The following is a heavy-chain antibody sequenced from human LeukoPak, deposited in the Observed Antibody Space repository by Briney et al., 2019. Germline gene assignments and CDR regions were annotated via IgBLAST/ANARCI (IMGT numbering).Heavy chain of an antibody. V-gene: IGHV1-8*02. CDR2: MNPNSGNT. Sequence: GASVKVSCKASGYTFTSYGINWVRQATGQGLEWMGWMNPNSGNTGYAQKFQGRVTMTRNTSISTAYMELSSLRSEDTAVYYCARGQPTVTRVDDAFDIWGQGAMVTVSS. CDR1: GYTFTSYG. CDR3: ARGQPTVTRVDDAFDI. D-gene: IGHD4-17*01. J-gene: IGHJ3*02.